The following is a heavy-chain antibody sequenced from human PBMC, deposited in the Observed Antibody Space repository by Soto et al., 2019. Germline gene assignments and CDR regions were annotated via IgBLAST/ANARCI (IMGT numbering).Heavy chain of an antibody. CDR2: IYPHDSDI. D-gene: IGHD4-17*01. CDR3: ARPTDYHYGMQV. Sequence: GESLKISCKGSGYNFHTYWIAWVRQMPGKGLEWMGFIYPHDSDIRYSPSFRGQVTISADKSINTAYLQWTSLKASDTAIYFCARPTDYHYGMQVWGQGTTVTVSS. J-gene: IGHJ6*02. V-gene: IGHV5-51*01. CDR1: GYNFHTYW.